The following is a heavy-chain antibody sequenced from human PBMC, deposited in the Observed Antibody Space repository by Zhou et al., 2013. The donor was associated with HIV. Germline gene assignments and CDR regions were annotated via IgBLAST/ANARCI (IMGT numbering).Heavy chain of an antibody. D-gene: IGHD3-22*01. J-gene: IGHJ6*02. CDR3: ARAVSGYYSRYYYYDMDV. CDR1: GGSISRHY. Sequence: QVQLQESGPGLVKPSETLSLTCTVSGGSISRHYWSWIRQPAGKGLEWIGRIYTSGSTNYNPSLKSRVTMSVDTSKNQLSLRLSSVTAADTAVYYCARAVSGYYSRYYYYDMDVWGQGTTVTVSS. CDR2: IYTSGST. V-gene: IGHV4-4*07.